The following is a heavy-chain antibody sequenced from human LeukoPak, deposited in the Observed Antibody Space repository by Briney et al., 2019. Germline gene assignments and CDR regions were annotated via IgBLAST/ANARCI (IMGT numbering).Heavy chain of an antibody. D-gene: IGHD2-2*01. CDR3: VRVRYCSSTNCHGGWFDP. CDR1: GFAFSNYE. V-gene: IGHV3-48*03. Sequence: GGSLRLSCAASGFAFSNYEMNWVSQAPGKWLEWVSSLSPSGGTITYADSVKGRFTISRDNAKNSLYLQRNSLGAEDTAVYYCVRVRYCSSTNCHGGWFDPWGQGTLVTVSS. J-gene: IGHJ5*02. CDR2: LSPSGGTI.